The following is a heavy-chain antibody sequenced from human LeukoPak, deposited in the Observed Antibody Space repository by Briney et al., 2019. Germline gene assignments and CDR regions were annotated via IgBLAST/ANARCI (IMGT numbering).Heavy chain of an antibody. CDR1: GFTFSSYA. D-gene: IGHD6-19*01. V-gene: IGHV3-30*04. CDR2: ISYDGSNK. CDR3: ARVTAVAETD. Sequence: GSLRLSCADSGFTFSSYAMHWVRQAPGKGLEWVAVISYDGSNKYYADSVKGRFTISRDNSKNTLYLQMNSLRAEDTAVYYCARVTAVAETDWGQGTLVTVSS. J-gene: IGHJ4*02.